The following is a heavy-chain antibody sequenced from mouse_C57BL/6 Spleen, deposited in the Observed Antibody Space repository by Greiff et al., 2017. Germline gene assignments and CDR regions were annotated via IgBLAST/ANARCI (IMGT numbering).Heavy chain of an antibody. J-gene: IGHJ1*03. V-gene: IGHV1-5*01. D-gene: IGHD3-3*01. CDR2: IDPGNSDT. CDR1: GYTFTSYW. Sequence: EVQLQQSGTVLARPGASVKMSCTTSGYTFTSYWMHWVKQRPGQGLEWIGAIDPGNSDTSYNQKFKGKAKLTAVTSASTAYMELSSLTNEDSAVYYCTRGNLGDRYFDVWGTGTTVTVSS. CDR3: TRGNLGDRYFDV.